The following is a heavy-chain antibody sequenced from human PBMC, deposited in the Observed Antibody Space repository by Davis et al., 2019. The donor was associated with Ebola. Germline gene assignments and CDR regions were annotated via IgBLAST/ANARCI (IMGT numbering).Heavy chain of an antibody. Sequence: ESLKISCAASGFTFNNYWMSWIRQPPGKGLEWIGYIYYSGSTNYNPSLKSRVTISVDTSKNQFSLKLSSVTAADTAVYYCTRHQGSDSYFYLDYWGQGTLVTVSS. CDR3: TRHQGSDSYFYLDY. CDR1: GFTFNNYW. V-gene: IGHV4-59*08. J-gene: IGHJ4*02. D-gene: IGHD2-21*02. CDR2: IYYSGST.